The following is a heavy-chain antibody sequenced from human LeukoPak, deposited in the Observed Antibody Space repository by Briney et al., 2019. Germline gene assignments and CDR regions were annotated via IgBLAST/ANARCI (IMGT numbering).Heavy chain of an antibody. CDR2: VSSSSSTI. CDR1: GFTFSSYS. CDR3: ARESRETVGATFYFDY. J-gene: IGHJ4*02. Sequence: PGGALRLSCAASGFTFSSYSMNWVRQAPPKGLEWGSYVSSSSSTIYYADSAKGLYTISRFNTKNSLYLQMNSLRDEAPAVYYCARESRETVGATFYFDYWGQGTLVTVSS. V-gene: IGHV3-48*02. D-gene: IGHD1-26*01.